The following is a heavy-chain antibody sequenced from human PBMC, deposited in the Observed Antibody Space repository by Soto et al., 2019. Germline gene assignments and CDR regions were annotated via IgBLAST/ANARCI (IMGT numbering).Heavy chain of an antibody. CDR2: IQYSGST. D-gene: IGHD3-10*01. CDR1: GGSISSSTYY. CDR3: GRRDGGSGRRWFDP. Sequence: QLQLQESGPGLVKPSDTLSLTCTVSGGSISSSTYYWAWVRQPPGKGLEWIGSIQYSGSTYYNLSLKSRVTISVDTSKNHFSLKLSSVTAADTAVYYCGRRDGGSGRRWFDPWGQGTLVTVSS. J-gene: IGHJ5*02. V-gene: IGHV4-39*02.